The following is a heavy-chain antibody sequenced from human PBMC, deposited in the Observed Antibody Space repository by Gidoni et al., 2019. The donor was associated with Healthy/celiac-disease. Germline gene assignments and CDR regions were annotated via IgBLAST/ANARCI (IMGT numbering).Heavy chain of an antibody. V-gene: IGHV3-23*01. CDR1: GFTFSSYA. CDR3: AKGGDTAHDAFDI. CDR2: ISGSGGRT. J-gene: IGHJ3*02. D-gene: IGHD5-18*01. Sequence: EVQLLESGGGLVQPGGSLRLSCAASGFTFSSYAMSWVSQAPGKGLEWVSAISGSGGRTYYEDSVKGRFTISRDNSKNTMYLQMNSMRAEDTAVYYCAKGGDTAHDAFDIWGQGTMVTVSS.